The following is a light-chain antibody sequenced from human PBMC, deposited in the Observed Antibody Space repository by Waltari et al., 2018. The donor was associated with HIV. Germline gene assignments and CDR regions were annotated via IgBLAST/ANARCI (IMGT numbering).Light chain of an antibody. CDR2: QDN. Sequence: YEVTQPPSVAVSPGQPASITCPGYELGEQYTCWYQQKPGQSPLLVIYQDNKRPSGIPERFSGSSSGHTATLTISGTLPLDEADYYCQAWGRSTSGVFGRGTKLTVL. V-gene: IGLV3-1*01. CDR3: QAWGRSTSGV. CDR1: ELGEQY. J-gene: IGLJ3*02.